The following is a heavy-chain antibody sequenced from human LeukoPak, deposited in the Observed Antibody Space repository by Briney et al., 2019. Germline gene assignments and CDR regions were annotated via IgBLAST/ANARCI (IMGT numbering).Heavy chain of an antibody. CDR2: IHAGNGNT. J-gene: IGHJ4*02. CDR3: AREIDSSGWYYFDY. Sequence: ASVKVSCKASGYTFTSYAMHWVRQAPGQRLEWMGWIHAGNGNTKYSQKFQGRVTITRDTSASTAYMELSSLRSEDTAVYYCAREIDSSGWYYFDYWGQGTLVTVSS. V-gene: IGHV1-3*01. CDR1: GYTFTSYA. D-gene: IGHD6-19*01.